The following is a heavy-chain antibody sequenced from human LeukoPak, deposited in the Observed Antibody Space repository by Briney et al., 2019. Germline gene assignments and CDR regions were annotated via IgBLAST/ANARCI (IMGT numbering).Heavy chain of an antibody. J-gene: IGHJ6*02. CDR1: GYSFTSYW. Sequence: GESLKISCKGSGYSFTSYWIGWVRQMPGKGLEWMGNIYPGDSDTRYSPSFQGQVTISADKSISTAYLQWSSLKASDTAMYYCARHRDSSYYYYYGMDVWGQGTTVTVSS. V-gene: IGHV5-51*01. CDR3: ARHRDSSYYYYYGMDV. D-gene: IGHD2-15*01. CDR2: IYPGDSDT.